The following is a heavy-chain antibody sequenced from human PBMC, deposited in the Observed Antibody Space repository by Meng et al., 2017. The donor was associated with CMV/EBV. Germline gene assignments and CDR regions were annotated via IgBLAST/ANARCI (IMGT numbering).Heavy chain of an antibody. CDR1: GGSHSRGSYY. CDR3: ACWYYYDSSGYQDY. J-gene: IGHJ4*02. Sequence: LQESGQGLQKPSQPLSLTCTVSGGSHSRGSYYWGWIRQPAGKGLEWIGRIYTSGSTNYNPSLKSRVTISVDTSKNQFSLRLSSVTAADTAVYYCACWYYYDSSGYQDYWGQGTLVTVSS. CDR2: IYTSGST. V-gene: IGHV4-61*02. D-gene: IGHD3-22*01.